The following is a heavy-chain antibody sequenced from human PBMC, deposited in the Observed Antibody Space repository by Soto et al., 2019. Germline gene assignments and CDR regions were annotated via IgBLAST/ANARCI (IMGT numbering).Heavy chain of an antibody. D-gene: IGHD5-12*01. V-gene: IGHV3-74*01. Sequence: GSLRLSCAASGFTFSSYWMHWVRQAPGKGLVWVSRINSDGRSTTYADSVKGRFTISRDNAKNTPYLQMNSLSAEDTAVYFCAKGYSGYDYANWGQGSLVTVSS. J-gene: IGHJ4*02. CDR3: AKGYSGYDYAN. CDR1: GFTFSSYW. CDR2: INSDGRST.